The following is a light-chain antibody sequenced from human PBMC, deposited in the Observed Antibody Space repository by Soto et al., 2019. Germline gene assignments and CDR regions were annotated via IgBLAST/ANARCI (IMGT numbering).Light chain of an antibody. CDR1: EDIDTS. J-gene: IGKJ5*01. Sequence: EIQLTQSPSTLSDYLGDRITITCRAIEDIDTSLAWFQQRPGKAPKVLIAGASGLTNGVPSTFSGSGSGTEFALTISSLQSEDFAVYYCQQYNYWPPKVTFGQGTRLEIK. CDR3: QQYNYWPPKVT. V-gene: IGKV1-5*01. CDR2: GAS.